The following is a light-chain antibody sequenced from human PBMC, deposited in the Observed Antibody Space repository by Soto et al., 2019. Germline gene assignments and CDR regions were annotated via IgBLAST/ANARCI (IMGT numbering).Light chain of an antibody. CDR3: QQYNNYGSWT. Sequence: DIQMTQSPSTLSASVGDRVTITCRASQSISAWLAWYQQKPGKAPKLLIYKASSLESGVPSRFSGSGSVTDFTLTISSLQADDFATYYCQQYNNYGSWTFGQGTKLEIK. CDR2: KAS. CDR1: QSISAW. J-gene: IGKJ1*01. V-gene: IGKV1-5*03.